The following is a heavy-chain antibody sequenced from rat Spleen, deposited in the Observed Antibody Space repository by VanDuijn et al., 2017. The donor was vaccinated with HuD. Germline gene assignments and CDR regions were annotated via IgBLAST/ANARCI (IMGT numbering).Heavy chain of an antibody. J-gene: IGHJ2*01. CDR1: GFSLTNYH. V-gene: IGHV2-72*01. CDR3: ARDRTGPWDY. Sequence: QVQLKESGPGLVQPSQTLSLTCTVSGFSLTNYHVSWVRQSPGKSLVWVGSIWAGGGSNYNSAVQSRLSISRDTSKSQVFLKMNSLQPEDTGTYYCARDRTGPWDYWGQGVTVTVSS. CDR2: IWAGGGS. D-gene: IGHD3-2*01.